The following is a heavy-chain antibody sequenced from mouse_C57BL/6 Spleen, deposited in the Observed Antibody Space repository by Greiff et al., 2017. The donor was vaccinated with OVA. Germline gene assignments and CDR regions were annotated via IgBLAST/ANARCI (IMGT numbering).Heavy chain of an antibody. Sequence: VKLQQPGAELVKPGASVKMSCKASGYTFTSYWITWVKQRPGQGLEWIGDISPGSGTTNNNEKFKSKATLTVDTSSSTAYMQLSSLTSEDSAVYYCARWENLDYWGQGTTLTVSS. V-gene: IGHV1-55*01. J-gene: IGHJ2*01. CDR2: ISPGSGTT. CDR3: ARWENLDY. CDR1: GYTFTSYW. D-gene: IGHD4-1*01.